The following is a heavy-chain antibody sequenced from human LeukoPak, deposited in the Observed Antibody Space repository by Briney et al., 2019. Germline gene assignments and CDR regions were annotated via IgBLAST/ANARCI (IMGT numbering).Heavy chain of an antibody. D-gene: IGHD3-3*02. J-gene: IGHJ4*02. CDR3: AKGISSISTSLDC. V-gene: IGHV3-23*01. CDR1: GFTFSSYA. CDR2: ITANNGRT. Sequence: GGSLRLSCAASGFTFSSYAMSWVRQAPGKGLEWISAITANNGRTYYADSVRGRFTISRDNSKNTLFLQMSSLRAEDTVIYYCAKGISSISTSLDCWGQGTLVTVSS.